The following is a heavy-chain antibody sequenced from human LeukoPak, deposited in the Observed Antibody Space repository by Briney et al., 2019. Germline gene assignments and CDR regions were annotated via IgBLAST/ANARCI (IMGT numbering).Heavy chain of an antibody. CDR1: GGSISSYY. Sequence: SETLSLTCTVSGGSISSYYWSWIRQPPGKGLEWIGYIYYSGGTNYNPSLKSRVTISVDTSKNQFSLKLSSVTAADTAVYYCARSSGYYYETNWFDPWGQGTLVTVSS. J-gene: IGHJ5*02. D-gene: IGHD3-22*01. V-gene: IGHV4-59*01. CDR3: ARSSGYYYETNWFDP. CDR2: IYYSGGT.